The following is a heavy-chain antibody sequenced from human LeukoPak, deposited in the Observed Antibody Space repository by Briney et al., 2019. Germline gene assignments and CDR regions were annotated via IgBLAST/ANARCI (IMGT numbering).Heavy chain of an antibody. Sequence: GGSLRLSCAASGFTFSSYAMHWVRQAPGKGLEYVSAISSNGGSTYYANSVKGRFTISRDNSKNTLYLQMGSLRAEDMAVYYCARVVGATPDYWGQGTLVTVSS. V-gene: IGHV3-64*01. CDR3: ARVVGATPDY. CDR1: GFTFSSYA. CDR2: ISSNGGST. J-gene: IGHJ4*02. D-gene: IGHD1-26*01.